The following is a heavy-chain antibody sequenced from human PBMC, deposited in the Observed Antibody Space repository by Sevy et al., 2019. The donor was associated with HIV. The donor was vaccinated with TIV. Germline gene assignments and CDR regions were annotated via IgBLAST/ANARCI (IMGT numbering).Heavy chain of an antibody. J-gene: IGHJ4*02. CDR1: GFTFSSHA. D-gene: IGHD3-22*01. CDR2: ISYNGNSE. CDR3: ARDTGYDSSGYSPAY. V-gene: IGHV3-30-3*01. Sequence: GGCLRLSCAASGFTFSSHAMHWVRQAPGKGLEWVAVISYNGNSEYYADSVKGRFNISRDDSKNTLYLQMNSLRVEDTALYYCARDTGYDSSGYSPAYWGQGTRVTVSS.